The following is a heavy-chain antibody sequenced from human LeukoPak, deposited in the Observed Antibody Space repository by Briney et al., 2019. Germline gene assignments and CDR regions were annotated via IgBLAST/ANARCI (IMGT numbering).Heavy chain of an antibody. Sequence: ASVTVSCKASGYTFTSYGISWVRQAPGQGLEWMGWISAYNGNTNYAQKLQGRVTMTTDTSTSTAYMQLRSLRSDDTAVYYCARVDIGYYDSSGYTDWGQGTLVTVSS. CDR1: GYTFTSYG. CDR2: ISAYNGNT. J-gene: IGHJ4*02. CDR3: ARVDIGYYDSSGYTD. D-gene: IGHD3-22*01. V-gene: IGHV1-18*01.